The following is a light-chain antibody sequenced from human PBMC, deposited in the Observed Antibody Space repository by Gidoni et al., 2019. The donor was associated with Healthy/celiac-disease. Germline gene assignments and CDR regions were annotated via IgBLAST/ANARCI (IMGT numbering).Light chain of an antibody. CDR3: QQYYSTPFT. CDR2: WAS. Sequence: DIVMTQSPDSLAVSLGERATINCKSSQSVLYSSNNKNYLAWYQQKPGQPPKLLIYWASTRESGVPDRFSVSGSGTDFTLTISSLLAEDVAVSYCQQYYSTPFTFXPXTKVDIK. CDR1: QSVLYSSNNKNY. V-gene: IGKV4-1*01. J-gene: IGKJ3*01.